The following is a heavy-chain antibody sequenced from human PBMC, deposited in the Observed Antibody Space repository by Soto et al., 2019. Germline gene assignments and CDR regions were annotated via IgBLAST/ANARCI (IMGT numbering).Heavy chain of an antibody. Sequence: SETLSLTCTVSGGSISSYYWSWIRQPPGKGLEWIGYIYYSGSTNYNPSLKSRVTISVDTSKNQFSLKLSSVTAADTAVYYCARDREGDGYNTLDYWGQGTLVTVSS. CDR3: ARDREGDGYNTLDY. J-gene: IGHJ4*02. CDR1: GGSISSYY. V-gene: IGHV4-59*01. CDR2: IYYSGST. D-gene: IGHD5-12*01.